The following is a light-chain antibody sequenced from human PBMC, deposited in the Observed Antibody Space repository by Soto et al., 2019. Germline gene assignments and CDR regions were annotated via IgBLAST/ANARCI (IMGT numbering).Light chain of an antibody. CDR3: TSYTSTNSYVA. CDR1: STDVGGHYY. Sequence: QSVLTQPASVSGFPGQSITISCTGTSTDVGGHYYVSWYQQHPGKAPKLIIYDVTDRPSGVSHRFSGSKSGNTASLTISGLQAEDEADYYCTSYTSTNSYVAVGGGTKLTVL. CDR2: DVT. J-gene: IGLJ2*01. V-gene: IGLV2-14*03.